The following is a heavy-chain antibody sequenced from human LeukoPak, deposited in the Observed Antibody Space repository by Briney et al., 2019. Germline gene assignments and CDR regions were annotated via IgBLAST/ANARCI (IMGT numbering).Heavy chain of an antibody. CDR2: ISAYNGNT. Sequence: ASVKVSCKASGYTFTSYGISWVRQAPGQGLEWMGWISAYNGNTNYAQKLQGRVTMTTDTSTSTAYMELRSLRSEDTAVYYCAADRVPTDPYKWVDPWGQGTQVIVSS. V-gene: IGHV1-18*01. J-gene: IGHJ5*02. D-gene: IGHD2-2*01. CDR3: AADRVPTDPYKWVDP. CDR1: GYTFTSYG.